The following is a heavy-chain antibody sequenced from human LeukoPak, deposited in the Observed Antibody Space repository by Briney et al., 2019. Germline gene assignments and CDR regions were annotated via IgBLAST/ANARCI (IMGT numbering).Heavy chain of an antibody. CDR3: ASKLPAAGTVDY. V-gene: IGHV4-39*01. D-gene: IGHD6-13*01. J-gene: IGHJ4*02. Sequence: SENLSLTCTVSGGSISSSSYYWGWIRQPPGKGLEWIGSIYYSGSTYYNPSLKSRVTISVDTSKNQFSLKLSSVTAADTAVYYCASKLPAAGTVDYWGQGTLVTVSS. CDR1: GGSISSSSYY. CDR2: IYYSGST.